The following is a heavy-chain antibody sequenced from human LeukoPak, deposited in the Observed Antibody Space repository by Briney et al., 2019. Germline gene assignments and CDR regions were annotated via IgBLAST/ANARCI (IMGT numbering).Heavy chain of an antibody. Sequence: GGSLRLSCAASGFTFCSYSMNWVRQAPGKGLEWVAFIRYDGSNKYYADSVKGRFTISRDNSKNTLYLQMNGLRAEVTAVYYCAKVYSSSSWPSFDYWGQGTLVTVSS. CDR3: AKVYSSSSWPSFDY. V-gene: IGHV3-30*02. D-gene: IGHD6-13*01. CDR2: IRYDGSNK. CDR1: GFTFCSYS. J-gene: IGHJ4*02.